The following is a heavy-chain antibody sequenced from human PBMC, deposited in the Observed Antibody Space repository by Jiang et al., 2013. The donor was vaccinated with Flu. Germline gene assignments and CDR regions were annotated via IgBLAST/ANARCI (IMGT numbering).Heavy chain of an antibody. V-gene: IGHV4-34*01. Sequence: LKPSETLSLTCAVYGGSFSGYYWSWIRQPPGKGLEWIGEINHSGSTNYNPSLKSRVTISVDTSNNQFSLMLSSVTAADTAVYYCARGGRGAYYAILTGYQPGFDYWGQGTLVTVSS. CDR3: ARGGRGAYYAILTGYQPGFDY. D-gene: IGHD3-9*01. CDR1: GGSFSGYY. CDR2: INHSGST. J-gene: IGHJ4*02.